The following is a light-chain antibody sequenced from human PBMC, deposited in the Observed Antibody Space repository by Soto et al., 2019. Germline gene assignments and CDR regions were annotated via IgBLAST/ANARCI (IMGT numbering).Light chain of an antibody. V-gene: IGKV3-20*01. CDR2: GAS. CDR3: QQYGSSPYT. CDR1: QSVNSRY. Sequence: EIVLTQSPGTLCLSPGERATLSCRASQSVNSRYLAWYQQKPGQAPRLLIYGASSRATGIPDRLSGSGSGTDFTLTISRLEPEDFAVYYCQQYGSSPYTFGQGTKLEIK. J-gene: IGKJ2*01.